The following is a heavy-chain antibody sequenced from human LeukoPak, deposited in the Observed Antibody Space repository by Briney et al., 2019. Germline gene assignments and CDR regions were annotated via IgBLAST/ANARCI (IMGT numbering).Heavy chain of an antibody. D-gene: IGHD3-16*01. J-gene: IGHJ3*02. V-gene: IGHV3-48*03. CDR1: GVSSFSTYE. CDR2: ISNAGSTI. Sequence: PGGSLRLSCAASGVSSFSTYEMMWVRQAPGKGLDWVSYISNAGSTISYADSVKGRFTISRDNTKKSLYLQMNSLRAEDTAVYYCARDVWGSYYDAFDIWGQGTMVTVSS. CDR3: ARDVWGSYYDAFDI.